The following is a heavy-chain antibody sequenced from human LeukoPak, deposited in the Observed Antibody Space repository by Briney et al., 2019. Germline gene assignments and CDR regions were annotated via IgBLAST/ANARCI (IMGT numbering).Heavy chain of an antibody. V-gene: IGHV3-9*01. CDR2: ISWSSGSL. CDR1: GFTFDDYA. J-gene: IGHJ6*02. Sequence: PGGSLRLSCTASGFTFDDYAMHWVRQAPGKGLEWVSGISWSSGSLGYADSVKGRFIISRDNAKNCLYLQMNSLRAEDTAVYYCARDLMITFGGVIAQVWGMDVWGQGTTVTVSS. D-gene: IGHD3-16*02. CDR3: ARDLMITFGGVIAQVWGMDV.